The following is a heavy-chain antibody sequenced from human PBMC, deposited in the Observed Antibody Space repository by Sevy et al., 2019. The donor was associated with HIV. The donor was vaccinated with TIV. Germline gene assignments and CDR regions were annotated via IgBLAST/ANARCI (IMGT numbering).Heavy chain of an antibody. CDR2: ISGFGNT. CDR1: GFTFRSYW. D-gene: IGHD3-22*01. V-gene: IGHV3-23*01. CDR3: AKVLNPALESMMEVTVRSLKGFDV. Sequence: GGSLRLSCAVSGFTFRSYWMSWVRQAPGKGLEWVSSISGFGNTYYADSVRGRFTISRDNAKNTLYLKMNSQRADDTAVYYWAKVLNPALESMMEVTVRSLKGFDVWGQGTMVTVSS. J-gene: IGHJ3*01.